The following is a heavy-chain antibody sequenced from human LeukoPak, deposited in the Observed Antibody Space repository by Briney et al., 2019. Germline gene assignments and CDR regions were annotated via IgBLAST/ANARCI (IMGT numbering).Heavy chain of an antibody. D-gene: IGHD1-26*01. CDR1: GFTFDDYA. CDR3: AREKGSGSKTGAFDI. CDR2: ISWNSGSI. Sequence: GGSLRLSCAASGFTFDDYAMHWVRQAPGKGLEWVSGISWNSGSIGYADSVKGRFTISRDNAKNSLYLQMNSLRAEDTAVYYCAREKGSGSKTGAFDIWGQGTMVTVSS. J-gene: IGHJ3*02. V-gene: IGHV3-9*01.